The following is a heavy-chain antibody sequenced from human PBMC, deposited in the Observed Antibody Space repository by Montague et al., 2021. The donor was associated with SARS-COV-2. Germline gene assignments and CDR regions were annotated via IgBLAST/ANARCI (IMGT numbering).Heavy chain of an antibody. CDR2: TFYSGST. CDR3: ARLSGYNPFDAFDL. V-gene: IGHV4-59*01. J-gene: IGHJ3*01. CDR1: GDSINNYY. D-gene: IGHD5-24*01. Sequence: SETLSLTCSVSGDSINNYYWSWIRQPLGKGLEWIGNTFYSGSTMYNPSLKSRVTISVDTSKNQFSLNLSSVTAADPAVYFCARLSGYNPFDAFDLWGPGTMVTVSS.